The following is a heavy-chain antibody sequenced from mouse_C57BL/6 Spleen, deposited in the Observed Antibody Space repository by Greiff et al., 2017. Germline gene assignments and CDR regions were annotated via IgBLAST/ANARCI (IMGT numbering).Heavy chain of an antibody. J-gene: IGHJ1*03. CDR3: ARWERYYWYFDV. CDR2: INPSNGGT. CDR1: GYTFTSYW. D-gene: IGHD4-1*01. V-gene: IGHV1-53*01. Sequence: QVQLQQPGTELVKPGASVKLSCKASGYTFTSYWMHWVKQRPGQGLEWIGNINPSNGGTNYNEKFKSKATLTGDKSSSTAYMQLSSLTSEDSAVYFCARWERYYWYFDVWGTGTTVTVSS.